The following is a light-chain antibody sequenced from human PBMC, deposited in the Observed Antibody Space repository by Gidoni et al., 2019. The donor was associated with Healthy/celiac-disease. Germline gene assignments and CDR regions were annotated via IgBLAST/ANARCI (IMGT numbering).Light chain of an antibody. V-gene: IGLV2-14*01. CDR2: EVS. CDR1: SSDVGGYNY. Sequence: QSALTQPASVSGSPGQSITISCTGTSSDVGGYNYVSWYHQHPGKAPKLMIYEVSNRPSGVSKRFSGSKSGNTASRTISGLQAEEEADYYCSSYTSSSTRVFGGGTKLTVL. CDR3: SSYTSSSTRV. J-gene: IGLJ3*02.